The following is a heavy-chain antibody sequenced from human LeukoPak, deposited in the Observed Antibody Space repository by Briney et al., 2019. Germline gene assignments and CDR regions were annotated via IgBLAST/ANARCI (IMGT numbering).Heavy chain of an antibody. CDR3: AKAKEDLAVAGQAAPDY. J-gene: IGHJ4*02. V-gene: IGHV3-15*01. D-gene: IGHD6-19*01. CDR1: GFTFSSVY. CDR2: IKTKTDGGAT. Sequence: GGSLRLSCAASGFTFSSVYMSWVRQAPGKGLEWVGRIKTKTDGGATDYAAPVKGRFTISRDDSQNTLYLQMNSLRAEDTAVYYCAKAKEDLAVAGQAAPDYWGQGTLVTVSS.